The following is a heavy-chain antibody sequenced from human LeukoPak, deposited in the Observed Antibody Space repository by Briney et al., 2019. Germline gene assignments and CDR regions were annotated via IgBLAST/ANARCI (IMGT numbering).Heavy chain of an antibody. Sequence: SETLSLTCAVPGYSISSGYYWGWIRQPPGKGLEWIGSIYHSGSTYYNPSLKSRVTISVDTSKNQFSLKLSSVTAADTAVYYCARRRADAFDIWGQGTMVTVSS. CDR3: ARRRADAFDI. CDR2: IYHSGST. V-gene: IGHV4-38-2*01. CDR1: GYSISSGYY. D-gene: IGHD3-10*01. J-gene: IGHJ3*02.